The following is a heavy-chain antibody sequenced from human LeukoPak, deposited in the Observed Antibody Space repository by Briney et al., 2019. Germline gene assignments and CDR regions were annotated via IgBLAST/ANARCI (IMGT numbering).Heavy chain of an antibody. CDR3: AKGLLVKAFWLKRRAYYFDY. Sequence: GGSLRLSCAASGFTFSSYAMSWVRQAPGKGLEWVSAISGSGGSTYYADSVKGRFTISRDNSKNTLYLQMNSLRAEDTAVYYCAKGLLVKAFWLKRRAYYFDYWGQGTLVTVSS. D-gene: IGHD3-3*01. J-gene: IGHJ4*02. CDR2: ISGSGGST. CDR1: GFTFSSYA. V-gene: IGHV3-23*01.